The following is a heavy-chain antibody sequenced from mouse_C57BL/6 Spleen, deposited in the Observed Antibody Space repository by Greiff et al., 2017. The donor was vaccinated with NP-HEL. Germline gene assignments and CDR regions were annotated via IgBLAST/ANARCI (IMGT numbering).Heavy chain of an antibody. D-gene: IGHD2-3*01. CDR1: GYTFTSYW. Sequence: QVQLKQPGAELVKPGASVKLSCKASGYTFTSYWMHWVKQRPGRGLEWIGRIDPNSGGTKYNEKFKSKATLTVDKPSSTAYMQLSSLTSEDSAVYYCARWGYDGYPYAMDYWGQGTSVTVSS. CDR3: ARWGYDGYPYAMDY. J-gene: IGHJ4*01. V-gene: IGHV1-72*01. CDR2: IDPNSGGT.